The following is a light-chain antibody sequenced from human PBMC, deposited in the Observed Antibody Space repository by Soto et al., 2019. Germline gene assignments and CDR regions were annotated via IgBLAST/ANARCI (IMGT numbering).Light chain of an antibody. CDR3: SSYSSSSTYV. V-gene: IGLV2-14*01. CDR2: EVT. J-gene: IGLJ1*01. Sequence: QSVLTQPASVSGSPGQSITISCTGTGSDVGGYDYVSWYQHHPGKAPKAMIYEVTNRPSGVSNRFSGSKSGNTASLTISGLLAEDEADYYCSSYSSSSTYVVGTGTKVTVL. CDR1: GSDVGGYDY.